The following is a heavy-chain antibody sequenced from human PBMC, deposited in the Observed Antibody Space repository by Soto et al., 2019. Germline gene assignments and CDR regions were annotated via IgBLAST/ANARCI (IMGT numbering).Heavy chain of an antibody. J-gene: IGHJ4*02. Sequence: GASVKVSCKASGYTFASYGISWVRQAPRQGLEWMGWISAYNGNTNYAQKFQGRVTITRDTSASTAYMELSSLRSEDTAVYYCARDAYSSSWPIPLDYWGQGTLVTVSS. V-gene: IGHV1-18*01. CDR2: ISAYNGNT. D-gene: IGHD6-13*01. CDR1: GYTFASYG. CDR3: ARDAYSSSWPIPLDY.